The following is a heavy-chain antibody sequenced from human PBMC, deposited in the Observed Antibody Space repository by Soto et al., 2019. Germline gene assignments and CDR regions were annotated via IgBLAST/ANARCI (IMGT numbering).Heavy chain of an antibody. V-gene: IGHV4-4*02. CDR2: IYHSGST. CDR1: GGSISSSNW. D-gene: IGHD1-26*01. J-gene: IGHJ4*02. CDR3: AREGVGATTGD. Sequence: QVQLQESGPGLVKPSGTLSLTCAVSGGSISSSNWCSWVRQPPGEGLEWIGEIYHSGSTNYNPSLKGRVTISVDKAKNQVSLKLGSVTAADTAVYYCAREGVGATTGDWGPGTLVTVCS.